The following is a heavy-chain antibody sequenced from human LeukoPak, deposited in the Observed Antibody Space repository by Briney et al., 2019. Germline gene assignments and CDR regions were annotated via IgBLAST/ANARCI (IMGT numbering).Heavy chain of an antibody. CDR2: IKQDGSEK. CDR3: ARDTYDSTGYYAHLDY. D-gene: IGHD3-22*01. Sequence: GGSLRLSCAASGFTFSSDGMSWVRQAPGKGLEWVANIKQDGSEKYYVDSVKGRFTISRDNAKNSLYLQMSSLRAEDTAVYYCARDTYDSTGYYAHLDYWGQGTLVTVSS. V-gene: IGHV3-7*01. J-gene: IGHJ4*02. CDR1: GFTFSSDG.